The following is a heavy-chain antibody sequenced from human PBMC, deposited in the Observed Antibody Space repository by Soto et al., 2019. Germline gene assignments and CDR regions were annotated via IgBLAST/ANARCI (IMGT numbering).Heavy chain of an antibody. CDR1: GGTFTSYA. CDR2: IIPIFGIT. CDR3: ARGYGDSSGRLSHSDY. D-gene: IGHD6-19*01. Sequence: QVQLVQSGAEVKKPGSSVKVSCKASGGTFTSYAISWVRQAPGQGLEWMGGIIPIFGITNYAQKFQGRVTITADESTSTAYMELSSLRSEDTAVYYCARGYGDSSGRLSHSDYWGQGTLVTVSS. J-gene: IGHJ4*02. V-gene: IGHV1-69*01.